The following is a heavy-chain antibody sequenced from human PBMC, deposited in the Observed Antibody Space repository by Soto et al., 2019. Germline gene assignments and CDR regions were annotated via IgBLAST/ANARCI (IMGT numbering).Heavy chain of an antibody. Sequence: PVESLKISCKASGYPFMNHWIGWVRQLPGKGLEWMATMNPGDSHILYSRSFQGQVTLSADESITTAYLQWSSLKASDTATYYCVSQIPGQYRMDVWGPGTAGTGS. CDR2: MNPGDSHI. CDR1: GYPFMNHW. V-gene: IGHV5-51*01. J-gene: IGHJ6*02. CDR3: VSQIPGQYRMDV.